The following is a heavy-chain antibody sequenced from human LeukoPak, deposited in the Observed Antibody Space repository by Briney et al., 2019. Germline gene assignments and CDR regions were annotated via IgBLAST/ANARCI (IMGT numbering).Heavy chain of an antibody. D-gene: IGHD1-26*01. J-gene: IGHJ4*02. CDR2: IQYDGSNK. Sequence: GGSLRLSCAASAFIFSSYGMHWVRQAPGKGLEWVAYIQYDGSNKQYADSVKGRFTISRDNSKNTLYLQMNSLRAEDTAVYYCAKGHRPSGRYFDYWGQGTLVTVSS. CDR1: AFIFSSYG. V-gene: IGHV3-30*02. CDR3: AKGHRPSGRYFDY.